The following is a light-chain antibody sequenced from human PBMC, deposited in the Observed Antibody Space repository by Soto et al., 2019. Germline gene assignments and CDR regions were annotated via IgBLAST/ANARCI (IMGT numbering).Light chain of an antibody. CDR1: QSVSSN. V-gene: IGKV3-15*01. CDR2: GAS. Sequence: EIVMTQSPATLSVSPGERATLSCRASQSVSSNLAWYQQKPGQAPRLLIYGASTRATGIPARFSGSGSGTGFTLTIRSLQSEDFVVYYCQQYNNWPRTFGQGTKVEIK. CDR3: QQYNNWPRT. J-gene: IGKJ1*01.